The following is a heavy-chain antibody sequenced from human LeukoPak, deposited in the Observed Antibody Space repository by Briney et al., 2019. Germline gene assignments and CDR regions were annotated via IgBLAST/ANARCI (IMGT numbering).Heavy chain of an antibody. CDR1: RFSLSTSGVG. J-gene: IGHJ4*02. CDR2: IYWDDDK. Sequence: SGPTLVKPTQTLTLTCTFSRFSLSTSGVGVGWIRQPPGKALEWLALIYWDDDKRYSPSLKSRLTITKDTSKNQVVLTMTNMDPGETPTYYCAPTWELDYFDYGGKGTRVTVPS. CDR3: APTWELDYFDY. D-gene: IGHD1-26*01. V-gene: IGHV2-5*02.